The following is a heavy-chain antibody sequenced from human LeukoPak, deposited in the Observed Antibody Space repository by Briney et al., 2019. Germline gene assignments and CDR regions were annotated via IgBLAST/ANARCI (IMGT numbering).Heavy chain of an antibody. V-gene: IGHV4-4*09. J-gene: IGHJ6*03. D-gene: IGHD1-1*01. CDR2: MYITGGT. Sequence: PSETLSLTCNVSGVSTASYYWNWIRQPPGQGLEWIGYMYITGGTNYNPSLRGRVTIYVDTANNQVSLKLSSVTAADTAVYYCAKMYKNFYMDVWGKGTTVTVS. CDR3: AKMYKNFYMDV. CDR1: GVSTASYY.